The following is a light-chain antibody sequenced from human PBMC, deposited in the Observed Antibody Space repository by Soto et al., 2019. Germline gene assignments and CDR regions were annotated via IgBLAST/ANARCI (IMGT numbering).Light chain of an antibody. Sequence: QSALTQPASVSGSPGQSITISCTGTSSDISIYNYVSWYQQHPGKAPKLIIYEVSNRPSGISNRFSGSKSGNTASLTISGLQFESEADYYCCSYTSSSNYVFGAGTKLTVL. CDR3: CSYTSSSNYV. CDR2: EVS. V-gene: IGLV2-14*01. J-gene: IGLJ1*01. CDR1: SSDISIYNY.